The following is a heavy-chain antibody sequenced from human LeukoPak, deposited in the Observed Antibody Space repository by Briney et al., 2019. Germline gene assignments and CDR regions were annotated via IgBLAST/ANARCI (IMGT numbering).Heavy chain of an antibody. CDR2: ISSSSSYI. V-gene: IGHV3-21*01. Sequence: PGGSLRLSCAASGFTFSSYGMHWVRQAPGKGLEWVSSISSSSSYIYYADSVKGRFTISRDNAKNSLYLQMNSLRAEDTAVYYCARDGRDGYNWCDYWGQGTLVTVSS. CDR1: GFTFSSYG. D-gene: IGHD5-24*01. J-gene: IGHJ4*02. CDR3: ARDGRDGYNWCDY.